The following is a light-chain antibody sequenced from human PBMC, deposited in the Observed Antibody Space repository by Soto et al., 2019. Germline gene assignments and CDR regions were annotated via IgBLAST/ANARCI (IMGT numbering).Light chain of an antibody. CDR3: SSFTSSITYV. CDR2: DVT. CDR1: SSDVGGYNS. Sequence: QSALTQPASVSGSPGQSITISCTGTSSDVGGYNSVSWYRQDPGKAPKLMIYDVTNRPSGVSNRFSGSKSGNTASLTISGLQAEDEADYSCSSFTSSITYVFGTGTKVTVL. V-gene: IGLV2-14*01. J-gene: IGLJ1*01.